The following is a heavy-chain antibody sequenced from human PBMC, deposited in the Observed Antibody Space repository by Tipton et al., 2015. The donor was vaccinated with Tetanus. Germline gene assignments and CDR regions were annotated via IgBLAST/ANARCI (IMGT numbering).Heavy chain of an antibody. V-gene: IGHV1-46*01. D-gene: IGHD4-11*01. CDR3: ARGPTVTTAHYYYGMDV. Sequence: QSGPEVKKPGASVKVSCKTSGYTFTSFHMHWVRQAPGQGLQWMGTVNPSGGVTTYAQRFKGRLVMTKDTSTTTVYMELSSLRSEDTAVYYCARGPTVTTAHYYYGMDVWGQGTTVTVSS. CDR2: VNPSGGVT. J-gene: IGHJ6*02. CDR1: GYTFTSFH.